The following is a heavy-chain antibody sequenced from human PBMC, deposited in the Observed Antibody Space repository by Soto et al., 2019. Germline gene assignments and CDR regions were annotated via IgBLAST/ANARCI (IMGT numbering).Heavy chain of an antibody. J-gene: IGHJ6*03. CDR3: AVNKAAAALYYYYYMDV. V-gene: IGHV1-8*01. CDR2: MNPNSGNT. D-gene: IGHD6-13*01. Sequence: QVQLVQSGAEVKKPGASVKVSCKASGYTFTSYDINWVRQATGQGLEWMGWMNPNSGNTGYAQKFQGRVTMTRNTSISTAYMELSSLRSEDTAVYYCAVNKAAAALYYYYYMDVWGKGTTVTVSS. CDR1: GYTFTSYD.